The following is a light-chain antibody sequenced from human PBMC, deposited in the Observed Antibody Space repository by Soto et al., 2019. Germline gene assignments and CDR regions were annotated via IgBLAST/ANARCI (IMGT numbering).Light chain of an antibody. CDR2: DVS. V-gene: IGLV2-14*03. CDR1: SSDVGGYNY. CDR3: SSYTSSSTLVV. J-gene: IGLJ2*01. Sequence: QSVLTQPASVSGSPGQSITISCTGTSSDVGGYNYVSWYQQYPGKAPKLMIYDVSDRPPGVSNRFSGSKSGNTASLTISGLQAEDEADYYCSSYTSSSTLVVFGGGTKVTVL.